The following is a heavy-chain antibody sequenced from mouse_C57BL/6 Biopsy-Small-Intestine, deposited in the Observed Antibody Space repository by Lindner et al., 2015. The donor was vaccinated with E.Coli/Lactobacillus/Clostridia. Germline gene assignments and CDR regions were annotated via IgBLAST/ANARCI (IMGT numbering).Heavy chain of an antibody. CDR3: ARPDGYKYFNV. V-gene: IGHV1-80*01. D-gene: IGHD2-3*01. Sequence: VQLQESGAELVKPGASVKISCKASGYVFTNYWMNWVKQRPGKGLEWIGQIYPGDGDTNYNGKFKGKVTLTADKTSSTAYMQLNSLTSEDSAVYFCARPDGYKYFNVWGTGTTVTVSS. CDR1: GYVFTNYW. J-gene: IGHJ1*03. CDR2: IYPGDGDT.